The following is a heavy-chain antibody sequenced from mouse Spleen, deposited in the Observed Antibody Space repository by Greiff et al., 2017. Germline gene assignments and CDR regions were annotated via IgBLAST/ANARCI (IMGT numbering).Heavy chain of an antibody. V-gene: IGHV1-9*01. J-gene: IGHJ3*01. CDR2: ILPGSGST. CDR1: GYTFSSYW. CDR3: ARGGYDALAY. Sequence: QVQLQQSGAELMKPGASVKISCKATGYTFSSYWIEWVKQRPGHGLEWIGEILPGSGSTNYNEKFKGKATFTADTSSNTAYMQLSSLTSEDSAVYYCARGGYDALAYWGQGTLVTVSA. D-gene: IGHD2-2*01.